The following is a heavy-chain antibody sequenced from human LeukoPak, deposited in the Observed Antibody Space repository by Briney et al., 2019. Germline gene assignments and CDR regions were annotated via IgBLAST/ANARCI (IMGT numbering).Heavy chain of an antibody. CDR3: ARVRYYSSPSDFDY. V-gene: IGHV4-34*01. CDR1: GGSFSGYY. Sequence: SETLSLTCAVYGGSFSGYYWSWIRQPPAKGLEWIGEINHSGSTNYNPSLKGRVTISVDTSKNQLSLKLSSVTAADTAVYYCARVRYYSSPSDFDYWGQEPWSPSPQ. CDR2: INHSGST. D-gene: IGHD6-6*01. J-gene: IGHJ4*01.